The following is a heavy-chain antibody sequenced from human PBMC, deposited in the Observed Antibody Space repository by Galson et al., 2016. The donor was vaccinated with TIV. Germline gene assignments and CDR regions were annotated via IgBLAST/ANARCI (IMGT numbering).Heavy chain of an antibody. CDR1: GYTFTNHV. V-gene: IGHV1-3*01. CDR3: ARVYGGADYWYFDL. Sequence: SVKASCKASGYTFTNHVIHWVRQAPGQSLEWMGWIKGENGNTKYSEKFQGRVTFTRDTSATTIYMELRSLRSDDSSVYYCARVYGGADYWYFDLWGRGTPVIVSS. J-gene: IGHJ2*01. D-gene: IGHD4-23*01. CDR2: IKGENGNT.